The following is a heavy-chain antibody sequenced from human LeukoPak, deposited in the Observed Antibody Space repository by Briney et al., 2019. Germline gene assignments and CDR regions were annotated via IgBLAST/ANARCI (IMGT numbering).Heavy chain of an antibody. Sequence: SVKVSCKASGYTFTSYGISRVRQAPGQGLEWMGGIIPMSGTVNNAQKFQGRVTITADKSTGTAYMELSSLRSDDTAVYYCARETGYAYGRAPLDYWGQGTLVTVSS. J-gene: IGHJ4*02. D-gene: IGHD5-18*01. CDR2: IIPMSGTV. CDR3: ARETGYAYGRAPLDY. CDR1: GYTFTSYG. V-gene: IGHV1-69*06.